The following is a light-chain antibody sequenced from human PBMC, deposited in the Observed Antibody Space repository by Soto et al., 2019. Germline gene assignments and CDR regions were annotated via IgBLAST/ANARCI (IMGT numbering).Light chain of an antibody. CDR3: QQYNNWPPTT. CDR2: GAS. V-gene: IGKV3-15*01. J-gene: IGKJ1*01. Sequence: EIVMTPSPATLSVSPGERATLSCRASQSVSSNLAWYQQKPGQAPRLLIYGASTRATGIPARFSGSGSGTEFTLTISSLQSEDFAVYYCQQYNNWPPTTFGQGTKVDIK. CDR1: QSVSSN.